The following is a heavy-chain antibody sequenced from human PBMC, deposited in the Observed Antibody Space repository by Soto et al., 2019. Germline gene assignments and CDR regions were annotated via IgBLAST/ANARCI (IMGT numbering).Heavy chain of an antibody. V-gene: IGHV4-59*01. D-gene: IGHD1-1*01. CDR2: IYYSGST. Sequence: PSENPVPTCTVSGGSISSYYWSWIRQPPGKGLEWIGYIYYSGSTNYNPSLKSRVTISVDTSKNQFSLKLSSVTAADTAVYYCARVWKDYYYYGMDVWGQGTTVTVSS. CDR1: GGSISSYY. J-gene: IGHJ6*02. CDR3: ARVWKDYYYYGMDV.